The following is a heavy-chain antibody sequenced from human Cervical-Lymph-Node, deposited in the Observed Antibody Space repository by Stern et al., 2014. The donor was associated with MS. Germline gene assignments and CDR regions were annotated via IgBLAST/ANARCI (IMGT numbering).Heavy chain of an antibody. CDR2: ITPLFGTA. D-gene: IGHD6-13*01. CDR3: ARHQGGVAAF. CDR1: GDTFNNFD. V-gene: IGHV1-69*01. J-gene: IGHJ4*02. Sequence: QVQLVQSGAEVKKPGSSVKVSCKASGDTFNNFDIGWVRQAPGQGPEWLGGITPLFGTANYAQRRQDRVTFTADESTSTTYMELSRLRSEDTAIYYCARHQGGVAAFWGQGTLVTVSS.